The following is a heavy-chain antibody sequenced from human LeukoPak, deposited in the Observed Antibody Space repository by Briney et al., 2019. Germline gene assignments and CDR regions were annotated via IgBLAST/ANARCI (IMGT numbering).Heavy chain of an antibody. CDR1: GFTFSSYA. Sequence: GGSLRLSCAASGFTFSSYAMHWVRQAPGKGLEYVSAISSNGGSTYYANSVKGRFTISRDNSKNTLYLQMGSLRAEDMAVYYCARSYYYGSGSYSYDYWGQGTLVTVSS. D-gene: IGHD3-10*01. J-gene: IGHJ4*02. V-gene: IGHV3-64*01. CDR2: ISSNGGST. CDR3: ARSYYYGSGSYSYDY.